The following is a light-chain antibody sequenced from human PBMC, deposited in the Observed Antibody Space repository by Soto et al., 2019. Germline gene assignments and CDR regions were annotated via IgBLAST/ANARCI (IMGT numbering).Light chain of an antibody. V-gene: IGKV1-39*01. CDR2: GAS. Sequence: DIQMTQSPSSLSASVGDRVTITCRASQTISTYLNWYQQKPGRTPTLLIYGASTRATDIPDSFRATGSGTAFSLTPSGVEPEESAVYYCQQDGASPFTFGPGNRLEI. CDR1: QTISTY. J-gene: IGKJ3*01. CDR3: QQDGASPFT.